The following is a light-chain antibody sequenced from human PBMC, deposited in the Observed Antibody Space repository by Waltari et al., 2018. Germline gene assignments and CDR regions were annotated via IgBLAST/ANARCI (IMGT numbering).Light chain of an antibody. CDR3: AAWDDSLSGVV. V-gene: IGLV1-47*01. CDR1: SSNIGSNY. CDR2: RNN. Sequence: QSVLTQPPSASGTPGQRVTISCSGSSSNIGSNYVYWYQQPPGTAPKLPIYRNNQRPSGVPDGFSGSKSGTSASLAISGLRSEDEADYYCAAWDDSLSGVVFGGGTKLTVL. J-gene: IGLJ2*01.